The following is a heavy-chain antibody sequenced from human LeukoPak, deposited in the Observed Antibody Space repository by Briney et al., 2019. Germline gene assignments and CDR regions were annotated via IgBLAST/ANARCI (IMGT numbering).Heavy chain of an antibody. V-gene: IGHV4-59*01. Sequence: PSETLSLTCTVSGGSISSYYWSWIRQPPGKGLEWIGYIYYSGSTKYNPSLKSRVTISVDTSKNQFSLKLSSVTAADTAVYYCARDRPRTVTTGGVVGARYFDLWGRGTLVTVSS. D-gene: IGHD4-17*01. CDR2: IYYSGST. CDR3: ARDRPRTVTTGGVVGARYFDL. J-gene: IGHJ2*01. CDR1: GGSISSYY.